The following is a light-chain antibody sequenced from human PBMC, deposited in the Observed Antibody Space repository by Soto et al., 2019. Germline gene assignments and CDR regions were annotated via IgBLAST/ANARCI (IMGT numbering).Light chain of an antibody. CDR1: QSISSW. J-gene: IGKJ3*01. Sequence: DIQMTQSPSIVSASVGDRVTITCRASQSISSWLAWYQQKPGKAPKILIYKASSLESGVPSRFSGSGSGTEFTLTISSLQPDDFATYYCQQSYSTPPVFTFGPGTKVDIK. CDR3: QQSYSTPPVFT. CDR2: KAS. V-gene: IGKV1-5*03.